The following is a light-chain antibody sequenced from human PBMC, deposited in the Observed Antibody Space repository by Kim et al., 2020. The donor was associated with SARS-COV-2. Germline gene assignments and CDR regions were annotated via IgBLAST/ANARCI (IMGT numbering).Light chain of an antibody. CDR3: QAWDSSTVV. J-gene: IGLJ2*01. V-gene: IGLV3-1*01. Sequence: SYELTQPPSVSVSPGQTARITCSGAKLGDKYACXYQQQPGQSPVLVISQDSKRPPGIPERFSGSNSGNTATLTISGTQAMDKADYYCQAWDSSTVVFGGG. CDR1: KLGDKY. CDR2: QDS.